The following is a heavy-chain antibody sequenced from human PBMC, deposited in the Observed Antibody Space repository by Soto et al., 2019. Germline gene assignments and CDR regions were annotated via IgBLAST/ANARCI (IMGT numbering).Heavy chain of an antibody. D-gene: IGHD5-12*01. CDR1: GFTFDGYA. CDR2: ISWNSGNL. J-gene: IGHJ4*02. Sequence: GGSLRLSCAASGFTFDGYAMHWVRQAPGKGLEWVSGISWNSGNLGYADSVKGRFTISRDNAKNSLYLQMNSLRAEDTALYYCAKDIGVSGYGHFDYWGQGTLVTVSS. V-gene: IGHV3-9*01. CDR3: AKDIGVSGYGHFDY.